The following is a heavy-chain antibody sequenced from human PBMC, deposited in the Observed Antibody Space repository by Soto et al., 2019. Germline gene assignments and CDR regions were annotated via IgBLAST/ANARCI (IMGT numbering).Heavy chain of an antibody. D-gene: IGHD1-26*01. J-gene: IGHJ4*02. V-gene: IGHV3-23*01. Sequence: PGGSLRLSCAASGFAFSSYAMNWVRQAPGKGLEWVSVISGSGGSTYYADSVKGRFTISRDNSKNTLYVQMNSLRAEDTAVYYCARDQYSGSRLYWGQGSLVTVSS. CDR2: ISGSGGST. CDR1: GFAFSSYA. CDR3: ARDQYSGSRLY.